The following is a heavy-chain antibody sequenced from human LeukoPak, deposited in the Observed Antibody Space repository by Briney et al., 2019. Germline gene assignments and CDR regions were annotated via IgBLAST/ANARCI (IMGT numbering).Heavy chain of an antibody. J-gene: IGHJ4*02. Sequence: SETLSLTCGVSGGSISNTNWWSWVRQPPGQGLEWIGEISLTGLTHYNPSLESRVTVSLDKSRNQLSLNLTSVTAADTAVYYCSRENGAFSPFGYWGQGTLVTVLS. CDR3: SRENGAFSPFGY. D-gene: IGHD2-8*01. V-gene: IGHV4-4*02. CDR1: GGSISNTNW. CDR2: ISLTGLT.